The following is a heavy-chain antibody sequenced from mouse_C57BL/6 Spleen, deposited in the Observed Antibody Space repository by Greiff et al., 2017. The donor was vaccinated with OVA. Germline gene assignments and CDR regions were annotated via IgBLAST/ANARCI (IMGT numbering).Heavy chain of an antibody. J-gene: IGHJ2*01. D-gene: IGHD1-1*01. CDR1: GYAFSSYW. CDR3: ARGGNYYGSSFHY. CDR2: IYPGDGDT. V-gene: IGHV1-80*01. Sequence: VQLQQSGAELVKPGASVKISCKASGYAFSSYWMNWVKQRPGKGLEWIGQIYPGDGDTNYIGKFKGKATLTADKSSSTAYMQLSSLTSEDAAVYFCARGGNYYGSSFHYWGQGTTLTVSS.